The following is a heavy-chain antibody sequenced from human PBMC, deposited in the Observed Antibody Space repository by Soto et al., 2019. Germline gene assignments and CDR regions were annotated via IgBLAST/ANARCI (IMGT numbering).Heavy chain of an antibody. CDR1: GGSISSYY. CDR3: ARQMRGYDYYYYYYMDV. V-gene: IGHV4-59*08. CDR2: IYYSGST. D-gene: IGHD5-12*01. J-gene: IGHJ6*03. Sequence: SETLSLTCTVSGGSISSYYWSWIRQPPGKGLEWIGYIYYSGSTNYNPSLKSRVTISVDTSKNQFSLKLSSVTAADKAVYYCARQMRGYDYYYYYYMDVWGKGTTVTVSS.